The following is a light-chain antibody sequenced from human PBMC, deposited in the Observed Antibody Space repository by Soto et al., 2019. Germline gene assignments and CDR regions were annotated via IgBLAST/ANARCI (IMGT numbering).Light chain of an antibody. Sequence: EIVMTQSPATLSVSPGERATLSCRASQSVSSNLAWYQQKPGQAPRLRIYGASTRATGIPARFSGRGSGTEFTLSISSLQSVYLGVYYCQQDNNWPAYTFGQGTKLEIK. J-gene: IGKJ2*01. CDR2: GAS. CDR1: QSVSSN. CDR3: QQDNNWPAYT. V-gene: IGKV3-15*01.